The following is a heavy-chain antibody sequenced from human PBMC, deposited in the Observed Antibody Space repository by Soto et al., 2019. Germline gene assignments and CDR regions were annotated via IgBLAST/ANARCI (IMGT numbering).Heavy chain of an antibody. Sequence: PGGSLRLSCAASGFTFSSYAMTWVRQAPGKGLEWVSHISGSGSNTYYADSVRGRFTISRDSSKNTLYLQMNSLRAEDTAIYYCAKAPGVVSASRYFDFWGQGTLVTVS. CDR3: AKAPGVVSASRYFDF. CDR1: GFTFSSYA. J-gene: IGHJ4*02. CDR2: ISGSGSNT. V-gene: IGHV3-23*01. D-gene: IGHD3-3*01.